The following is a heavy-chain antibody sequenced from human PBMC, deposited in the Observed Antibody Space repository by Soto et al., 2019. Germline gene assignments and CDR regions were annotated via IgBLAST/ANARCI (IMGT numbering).Heavy chain of an antibody. V-gene: IGHV2-5*02. CDR2: IYWDDDK. D-gene: IGHD2-15*01. Sequence: PTLVNPTQTLTLTCTXSXXXXXTXXXXXGXIRQPPGKALEWLALIYWDDDKRYSPSLKSRLTITKDTSKNQVVLTMTNMDPVDTATYYCAHRHQWYWFDPWGQGTLVTVS. J-gene: IGHJ5*02. CDR3: AHRHQWYWFDP. CDR1: XXXXXTXXXX.